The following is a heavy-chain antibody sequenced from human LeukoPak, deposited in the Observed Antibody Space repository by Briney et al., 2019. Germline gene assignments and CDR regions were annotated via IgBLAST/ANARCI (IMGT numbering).Heavy chain of an antibody. CDR2: IWYDGSNK. CDR3: ARDESDSSGSDY. V-gene: IGHV3-33*01. Sequence: SCKASGGTFSSYGMHWVRQAPGKGLEWVAVIWYDGSNKYYADSVKGRFTISRDNSKSTLYLQMNSLRAEDTAVYYCARDESDSSGSDYWGQGTLVTVSS. J-gene: IGHJ4*02. D-gene: IGHD3-22*01. CDR1: GGTFSSYG.